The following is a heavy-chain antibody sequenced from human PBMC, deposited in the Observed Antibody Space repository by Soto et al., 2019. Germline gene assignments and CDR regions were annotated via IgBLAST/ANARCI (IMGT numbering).Heavy chain of an antibody. CDR2: IDNSGDGS. CDR1: GFIFRNHV. V-gene: IGHV3-23*01. J-gene: IGHJ4*02. CDR3: ARDPKRRDGYDFDS. D-gene: IGHD5-12*01. Sequence: AGGSLSLSCAASGFIFRNHVLKWVRQAPGKGLEWVSAIDNSGDGSFYADSVKGRFIISRDNAKKVLFLQMSGLRVDDTAVYYCARDPKRRDGYDFDSWGRGALVTVSS.